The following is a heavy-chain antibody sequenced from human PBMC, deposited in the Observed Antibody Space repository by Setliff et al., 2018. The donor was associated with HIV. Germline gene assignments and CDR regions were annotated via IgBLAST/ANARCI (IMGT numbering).Heavy chain of an antibody. CDR3: AKDPRAAVATICDY. J-gene: IGHJ4*02. CDR2: IYISGTT. V-gene: IGHV4-4*09. D-gene: IGHD5-12*01. Sequence: SETLSLTCTVSGGSISTSYWNWIRQPPGKGLEWIAYIYISGTTNYNPSLKSRVTISIDASNNQFSLKLTSVTAAETAVYYCAKDPRAAVATICDYWGQGTLVTVSS. CDR1: GGSISTSY.